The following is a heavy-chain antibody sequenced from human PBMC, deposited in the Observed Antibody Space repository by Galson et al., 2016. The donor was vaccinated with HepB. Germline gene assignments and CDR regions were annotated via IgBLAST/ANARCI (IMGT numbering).Heavy chain of an antibody. V-gene: IGHV1-2*02. CDR1: GYTFSDYY. CDR3: ARIMGYYDSSGYYYGVYYFDY. J-gene: IGHJ4*02. CDR2: INPKTGDT. Sequence: SVKVSCKASGYTFSDYYMYWVRQAPGQGLEWMGWINPKTGDTKYVRKFQGRVTMTSDTSISTAYMELSRLSSDDTAVYYCARIMGYYDSSGYYYGVYYFDYWGQGTLVTVSS. D-gene: IGHD3-22*01.